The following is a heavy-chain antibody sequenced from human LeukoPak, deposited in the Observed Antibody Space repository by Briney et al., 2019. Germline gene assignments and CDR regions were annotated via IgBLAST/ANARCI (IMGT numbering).Heavy chain of an antibody. J-gene: IGHJ5*02. Sequence: SETLSLTCAGYGGSISSYYWSWIRQPAGKGLEWIGRIYTSGSTNYNPSLKSRVTISVDTSKNQFSPKLSSVTAADTAVYYCARHFAPEAWFQAPWGQGTLVTVSS. CDR1: GGSISSYY. CDR2: IYTSGST. CDR3: ARHFAPEAWFQAP. V-gene: IGHV4-59*10. D-gene: IGHD3-10*01.